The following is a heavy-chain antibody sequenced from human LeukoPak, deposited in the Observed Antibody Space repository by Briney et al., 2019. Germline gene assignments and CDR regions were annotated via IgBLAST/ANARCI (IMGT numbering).Heavy chain of an antibody. D-gene: IGHD2/OR15-2a*01. CDR1: GFTFSSHS. V-gene: IGHV3-21*01. CDR2: ISPSGNYI. J-gene: IGHJ4*02. Sequence: GGSLRLSCAASGFTFSSHSMNWVRQAPGEGLEWVSSISPSGNYIYYADSVEGRFTISRDNAKNSLYLQMNSLRAEDTAVYYCASGTTYYFDYWGQGTLVTVSS. CDR3: ASGTTYYFDY.